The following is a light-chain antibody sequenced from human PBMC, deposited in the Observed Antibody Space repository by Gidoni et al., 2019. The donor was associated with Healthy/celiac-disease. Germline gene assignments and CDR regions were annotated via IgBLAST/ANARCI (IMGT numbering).Light chain of an antibody. V-gene: IGKV1-8*01. J-gene: IGKJ1*01. CDR3: QQYYSYPQ. Sequence: AIRLTQSPSSVSAATGDRVTITCRASQGISSYLAWYQQKPGKAPKLLIYAASTLQSGVPSRFSGSGSGTDFTLTISCLQSEDFATYYCQQYYSYPQFXQXTKVEIK. CDR1: QGISSY. CDR2: AAS.